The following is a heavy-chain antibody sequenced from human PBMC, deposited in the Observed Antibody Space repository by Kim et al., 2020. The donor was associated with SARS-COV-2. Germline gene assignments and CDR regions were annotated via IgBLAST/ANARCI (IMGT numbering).Heavy chain of an antibody. CDR3: AHRRGWELGGGFDY. Sequence: GKALEWLALYYWDDDKRYSPSLKSRLTITKDTSKNQVVLTMTNRDPVDTATYFCAHRRGWELGGGFDYWGQGTLVTVSS. D-gene: IGHD1-26*01. J-gene: IGHJ4*02. V-gene: IGHV2-5*02. CDR2: YYWDDDK.